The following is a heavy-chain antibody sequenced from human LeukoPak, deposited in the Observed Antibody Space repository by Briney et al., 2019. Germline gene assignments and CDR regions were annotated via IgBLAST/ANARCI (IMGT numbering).Heavy chain of an antibody. J-gene: IGHJ6*02. D-gene: IGHD4-23*01. CDR3: ARDRSSGGNPPYCYGMDV. Sequence: GGSLRLSCAASGFTFSSYAMHWVRQAPGKGLEWVAVISYDGSNKYYADSVKGRFTISRDNSKNTLYLQMNSLRAEDTAVYYRARDRSSGGNPPYCYGMDVWGQGTTVTVSS. CDR2: ISYDGSNK. CDR1: GFTFSSYA. V-gene: IGHV3-30-3*01.